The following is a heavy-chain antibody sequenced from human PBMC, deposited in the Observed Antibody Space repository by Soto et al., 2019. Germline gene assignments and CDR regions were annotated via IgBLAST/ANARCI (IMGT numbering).Heavy chain of an antibody. D-gene: IGHD4-17*01. CDR2: IYYSGST. CDR3: ARTNTVTTLAFDI. Sequence: PSETLSLTCTVSGGSISSYYWSWIRQPPGKGLEWIGYIYYSGSTNYNPSLKSRVTISVDTSKNQFSLKLSSVTAADTAVYYCARTNTVTTLAFDIWGQGTMVTVSS. J-gene: IGHJ3*02. V-gene: IGHV4-59*01. CDR1: GGSISSYY.